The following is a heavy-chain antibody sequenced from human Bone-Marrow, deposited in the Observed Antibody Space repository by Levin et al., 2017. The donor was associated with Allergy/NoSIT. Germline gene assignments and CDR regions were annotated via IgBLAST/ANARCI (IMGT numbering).Heavy chain of an antibody. V-gene: IGHV3-11*05. CDR2: ISGGGSYT. D-gene: IGHD3-3*01. CDR3: ARGRWDFWSGYPTETEDLG. Sequence: GESLKISCTGSGFPFSDHYMTWIRQAPGKGLVWISYISGGGSYTAYADSVAGRFTISRDNSENAVYLQMNSLRAEDTAVYYCARGRWDFWSGYPTETEDLGWGQGTLVTVSS. CDR1: GFPFSDHY. J-gene: IGHJ4*02.